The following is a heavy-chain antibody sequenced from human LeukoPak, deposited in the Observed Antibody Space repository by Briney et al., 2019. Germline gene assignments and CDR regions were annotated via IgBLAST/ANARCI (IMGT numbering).Heavy chain of an antibody. J-gene: IGHJ4*02. D-gene: IGHD5-24*01. CDR2: ITSSGATT. CDR1: GFTISTYA. CDR3: AKEFIAGDGHVDCDS. Sequence: GGSLRLSCAASGFTISTYAMTWVRQAPGKGLEWASSITSSGATTYYADSVKGRFTISRDISKNTLYLQMNSLTAEDSAVYYCAKEFIAGDGHVDCDSWGQGTLVTVSS. V-gene: IGHV3-23*01.